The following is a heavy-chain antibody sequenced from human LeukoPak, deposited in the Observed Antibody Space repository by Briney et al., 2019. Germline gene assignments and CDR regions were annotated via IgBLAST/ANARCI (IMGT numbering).Heavy chain of an antibody. V-gene: IGHV3-30*03. CDR2: ISYVGSNK. D-gene: IGHD1-1*01. J-gene: IGHJ4*01. Sequence: GGSLRLSCAASGFTFSSYGMHWVRQAPGKGLEWVAVISYVGSNKYYADSVKGRFTISRDNSKNTLYLQMNSLRAEDTAVYYCARDFSLTRLERPFDYWGQGTLVTVSS. CDR1: GFTFSSYG. CDR3: ARDFSLTRLERPFDY.